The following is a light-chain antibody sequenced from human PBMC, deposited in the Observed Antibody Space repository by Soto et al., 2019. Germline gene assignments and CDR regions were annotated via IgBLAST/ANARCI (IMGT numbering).Light chain of an antibody. CDR2: GAS. CDR3: QQYLTSPKT. V-gene: IGKV3-20*01. J-gene: IGKJ1*01. CDR1: QSVSSSN. Sequence: EIVLTQSPATLSLSPGERATLSCRASQSVSSSNFAWYQQKPAPAPRLLIYGASRRAPGIPERFSGSGSGTDFTLTISRLEPEDFAVYYCQQYLTSPKTFGQGTKVDIK.